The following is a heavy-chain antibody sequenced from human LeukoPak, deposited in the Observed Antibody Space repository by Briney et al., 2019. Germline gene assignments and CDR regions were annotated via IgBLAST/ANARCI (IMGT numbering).Heavy chain of an antibody. CDR3: ARDISEDFPRAFDI. V-gene: IGHV4-39*07. CDR2: IYYSGSA. D-gene: IGHD3-3*01. Sequence: SETLSLTCTVSGDSLSRSPYYWGWIRQPPGKGLEWIGSIYYSGSASYNPSLKSRVTISVDTSNNQLSLKLTSVTAADSAVYYCARDISEDFPRAFDIWGQGTMVTVSS. CDR1: GDSLSRSPYY. J-gene: IGHJ3*02.